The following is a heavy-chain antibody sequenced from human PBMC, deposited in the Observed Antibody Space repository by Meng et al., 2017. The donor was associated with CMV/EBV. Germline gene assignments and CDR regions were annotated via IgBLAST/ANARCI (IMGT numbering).Heavy chain of an antibody. CDR2: MNPNSGNT. CDR1: GYTFTSYD. D-gene: IGHD3-3*01. V-gene: IGHV1-8*03. J-gene: IGHJ6*02. CDR3: AREQRRYDFWMGYRDYYYGMDV. Sequence: ASVKVSCKASGYTFTSYDINWVRQATGQGLEWMGWMNPNSGNTGYAQKFQGRVTITRNTSISTAYMELSSLRSEDTAVYYCAREQRRYDFWMGYRDYYYGMDVWGQGTTVTVSS.